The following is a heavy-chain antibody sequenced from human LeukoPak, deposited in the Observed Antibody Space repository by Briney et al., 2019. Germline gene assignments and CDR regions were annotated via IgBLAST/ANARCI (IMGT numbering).Heavy chain of an antibody. CDR2: IYYSGST. D-gene: IGHD2/OR15-2a*01. Sequence: SETLSLTCIVSGGSISSSTYYWGWIRQPPGKGLEWIGSIYYSGSTYYNTSLKSRVTISVDTSENQFSLKLSSVTAADTAVYYCARAHSIASYYYGVDVWGQGTTVTVSS. CDR1: GGSISSSTYY. CDR3: ARAHSIASYYYGVDV. J-gene: IGHJ6*02. V-gene: IGHV4-39*07.